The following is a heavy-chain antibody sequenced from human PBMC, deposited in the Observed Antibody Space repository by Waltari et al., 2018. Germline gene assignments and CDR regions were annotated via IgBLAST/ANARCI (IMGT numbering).Heavy chain of an antibody. CDR3: ARGVARAFDI. J-gene: IGHJ3*02. V-gene: IGHV4-59*11. Sequence: QVQLQESGPGLVKPSETLSLTCTVSGGSISSHYWSWIRQPPGKGLEWIGYIYYSGSTNYSPSLKSRVTISVDTSKNQFSLKLSSVTAADTAVYYCARGVARAFDIWGQGTMVTVSS. CDR1: GGSISSHY. CDR2: IYYSGST.